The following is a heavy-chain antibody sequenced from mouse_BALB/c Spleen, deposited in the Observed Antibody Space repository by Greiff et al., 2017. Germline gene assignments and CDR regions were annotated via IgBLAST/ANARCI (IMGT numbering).Heavy chain of an antibody. CDR1: GFTFSDYG. V-gene: IGHV5-15*02. D-gene: IGHD2-3*01. J-gene: IGHJ2*01. Sequence: EVQLVESGGGLVQPGGSRKLSCAASGFTFSDYGMPWVRQAPGKGPEWVAFISNLAYSIYYADTVTGRFTISRENATNTLYLEMSSLRCEDTAMYCCARGRDGYDYWGQGTTLTVSA. CDR2: ISNLAYSI. CDR3: ARGRDGYDY.